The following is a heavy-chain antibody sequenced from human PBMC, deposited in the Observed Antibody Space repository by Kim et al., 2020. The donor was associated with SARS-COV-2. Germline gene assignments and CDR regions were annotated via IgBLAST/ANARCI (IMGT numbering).Heavy chain of an antibody. CDR1: GFSFSTSA. CDR2: IWHNGMSI. J-gene: IGHJ3*01. Sequence: GGSLRLSCAASGFSFSTSATHWVRQAPGRGLEWVAMIWHNGMSIYYQESVKGRFTVSRDNSKNTVYLQMDGLRDDDMGVYYCATEMTGGPSGGAFHFWDQGTMVTVYS. CDR3: ATEMTGGPSGGAFHF. V-gene: IGHV3-33*08. D-gene: IGHD2-15*01.